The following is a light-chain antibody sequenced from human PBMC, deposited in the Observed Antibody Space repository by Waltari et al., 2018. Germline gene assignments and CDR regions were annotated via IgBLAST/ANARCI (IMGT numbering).Light chain of an antibody. CDR1: QNVDTY. CDR2: NSS. Sequence: DIVLTQSPVTLSLSPGERATLFCGASQNVDTYLAWYQQKPGQAPRLLICNSSRRASGVPARFSGGGSGTDFTLTISSVEPEDIAIYYCQQRNTWPPYTFGQGTKLELK. V-gene: IGKV3-11*01. J-gene: IGKJ2*01. CDR3: QQRNTWPPYT.